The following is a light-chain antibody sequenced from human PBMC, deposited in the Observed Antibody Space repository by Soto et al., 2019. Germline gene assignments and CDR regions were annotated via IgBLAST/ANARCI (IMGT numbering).Light chain of an antibody. Sequence: DIQMTHSPSTLSASVGDRVTITCRASQSISNRLAWYQQKPGKAPKVLIYDASSLEGGVPSRFSGTGSGTEFTLTISSLQPDDFATYYCQQYHRSSITFGQGTRLENK. V-gene: IGKV1-5*01. CDR3: QQYHRSSIT. CDR2: DAS. J-gene: IGKJ5*01. CDR1: QSISNR.